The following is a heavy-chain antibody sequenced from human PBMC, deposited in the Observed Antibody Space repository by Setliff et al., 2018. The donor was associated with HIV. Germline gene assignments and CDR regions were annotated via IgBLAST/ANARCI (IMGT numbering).Heavy chain of an antibody. Sequence: PSETLSLTCTVSGGSISSSSYYWGWIRQPPGKGLEWIGSLYYSGTTYYNPSLKSRLTISVDTSKNQFSLKLSSVTAADTAVYFCARGGAFCGRDSCYYLDYWGQGILVTVSS. V-gene: IGHV4-39*07. D-gene: IGHD2-21*02. CDR1: GGSISSSSYY. J-gene: IGHJ4*02. CDR2: LYYSGTT. CDR3: ARGGAFCGRDSCYYLDY.